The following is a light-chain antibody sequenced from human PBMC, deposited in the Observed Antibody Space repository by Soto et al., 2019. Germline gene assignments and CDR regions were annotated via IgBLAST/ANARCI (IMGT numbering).Light chain of an antibody. CDR3: SSYAGSYTLV. J-gene: IGLJ2*01. CDR2: DAS. CDR1: SNDVGGYNF. V-gene: IGLV2-11*01. Sequence: QSVLTQPRSVSGSPGQSVTISCTGTSNDVGGYNFVSWYQQHPGKVPKLFIYDASRRPSGVPDRFSGSKSGNTASLTISGLQAEDEADYYCSSYAGSYTLVFGGGTKLTVL.